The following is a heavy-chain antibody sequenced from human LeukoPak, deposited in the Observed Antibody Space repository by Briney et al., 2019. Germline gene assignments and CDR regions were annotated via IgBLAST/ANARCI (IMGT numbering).Heavy chain of an antibody. D-gene: IGHD3-10*01. Sequence: GGSLRLSCTASGFTFNSYNMNWVRQAPGKGLEWVSYISSSGSTIYYADSVKGRFTISRDNAKNSLYLQMNSLRAEDTAVYYCARENTMVRGVIITVWFDPWGQGTLVTVSS. J-gene: IGHJ5*02. V-gene: IGHV3-48*04. CDR1: GFTFNSYN. CDR2: ISSSGSTI. CDR3: ARENTMVRGVIITVWFDP.